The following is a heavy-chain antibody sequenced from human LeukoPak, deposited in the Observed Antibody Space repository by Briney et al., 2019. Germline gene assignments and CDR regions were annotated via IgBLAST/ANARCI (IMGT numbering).Heavy chain of an antibody. V-gene: IGHV3-23*01. CDR3: AKNVVFTRYFDS. CDR2: ISGGGRTT. CDR1: GFTFTNHA. Sequence: GGSLRLSCAASGFTFTNHAMSWVRQAPGKGLQWIAAISGGGRTTEYADSVKGRFTVSRDNSMNTLSLHMDSLRVEDTAIYYCAKNVVFTRYFDSWGQGTLVTVSS. J-gene: IGHJ4*02. D-gene: IGHD2-2*01.